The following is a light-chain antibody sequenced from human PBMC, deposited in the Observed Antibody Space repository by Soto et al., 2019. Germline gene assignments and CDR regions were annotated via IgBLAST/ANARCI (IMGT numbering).Light chain of an antibody. Sequence: EIVLTQSPGTLSLSPGERATLSCRASQTVTSSYLAWCQQKPGQAPRLLIFGASNRATGLPDRFSGSGSGTDFTLTISRLEPEDFAVYYCQQYGRSPFTFGQGTTLEIK. CDR2: GAS. CDR1: QTVTSSY. CDR3: QQYGRSPFT. V-gene: IGKV3-20*01. J-gene: IGKJ2*01.